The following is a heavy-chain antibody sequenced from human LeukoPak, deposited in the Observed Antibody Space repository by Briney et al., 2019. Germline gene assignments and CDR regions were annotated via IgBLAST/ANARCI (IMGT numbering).Heavy chain of an antibody. D-gene: IGHD2-21*02. CDR2: ISGSGDST. V-gene: IGHV3-23*01. Sequence: GGSLRLSCAASGFSFSSYAMSWVRQAPGKGLEWVSTISGSGDSTYFADSVKGRFTISRDNSKNTLYLQMNSLRAEDTAVYYCTRVAYGDLALWGQGTLVTVSS. CDR1: GFSFSSYA. CDR3: TRVAYGDLAL. J-gene: IGHJ4*02.